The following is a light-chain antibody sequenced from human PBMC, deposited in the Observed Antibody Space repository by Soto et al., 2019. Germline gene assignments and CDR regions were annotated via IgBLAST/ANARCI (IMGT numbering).Light chain of an antibody. CDR3: CSYAASSTWV. V-gene: IGLV2-23*01. CDR1: SSDVGSYNL. Sequence: QSALTQPASVSGSPGQSITISCTGTSSDVGSYNLVSWYQQHPGKAPKPMIYEGSKRPSGVSNRFSGSKSGNTASLTISGLQAEDEADYYCCSYAASSTWVFGGGTKVTVL. CDR2: EGS. J-gene: IGLJ3*02.